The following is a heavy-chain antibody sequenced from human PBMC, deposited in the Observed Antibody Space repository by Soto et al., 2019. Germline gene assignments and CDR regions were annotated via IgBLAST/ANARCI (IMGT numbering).Heavy chain of an antibody. CDR3: AKGTDYGDYAGYFDY. Sequence: GGSLRLSCAASGFTFSSYAMSWVRQAPGKGLEWVSAISGSGGSTYYADSVKGRFTISRDNSKNTLYLQMNSLRAEDTAVYYCAKGTDYGDYAGYFDYWGQGTLVTVSS. V-gene: IGHV3-23*01. J-gene: IGHJ4*02. D-gene: IGHD4-17*01. CDR2: ISGSGGST. CDR1: GFTFSSYA.